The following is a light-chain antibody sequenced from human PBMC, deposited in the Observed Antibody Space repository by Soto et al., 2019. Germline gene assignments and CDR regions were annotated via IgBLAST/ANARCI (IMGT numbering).Light chain of an antibody. J-gene: IGLJ1*01. CDR3: CSYAGNNIFV. V-gene: IGLV2-23*01. Sequence: QSVLTQHASVSGSLGQSITISCTGSSSDVGTYYFVSWYQQHPGKVPKLMIYEGTKRPSGVSDRFSGSKSGNTASMTISGLQAEDESNYCCCSYAGNNIFVFGTGTKVTVL. CDR2: EGT. CDR1: SSDVGTYYF.